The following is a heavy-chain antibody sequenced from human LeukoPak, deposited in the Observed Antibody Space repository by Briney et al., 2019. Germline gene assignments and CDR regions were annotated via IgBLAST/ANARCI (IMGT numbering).Heavy chain of an antibody. Sequence: RGSLRLSCAASGFTFSSYAMHWVRQAPGKGLEWVAVVSYDGSNKYYADSVKGRFTISRDNSKNTLYLQMNSLRAEDTAVYYCARESSTGGMDVWGQGTTVTVSS. CDR3: ARESSTGGMDV. CDR1: GFTFSSYA. CDR2: VSYDGSNK. D-gene: IGHD2-2*01. V-gene: IGHV3-30-3*01. J-gene: IGHJ6*02.